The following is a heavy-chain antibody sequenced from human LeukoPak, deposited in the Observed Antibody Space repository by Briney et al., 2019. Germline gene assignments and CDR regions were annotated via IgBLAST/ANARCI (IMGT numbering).Heavy chain of an antibody. Sequence: SETLSLTCTVSGGSISSYYWSWMRQPPGEGLEWIGYIHYSGDTNYNPSLKSRVTISVDTSQNQFSLKLNSVTAADTAVYYCARDSSDDYYGDRFGIWYFDLWGRGTLVTVSS. J-gene: IGHJ2*01. CDR3: ARDSSDDYYGDRFGIWYFDL. CDR2: IHYSGDT. V-gene: IGHV4-59*01. CDR1: GGSISSYY. D-gene: IGHD3-10*01.